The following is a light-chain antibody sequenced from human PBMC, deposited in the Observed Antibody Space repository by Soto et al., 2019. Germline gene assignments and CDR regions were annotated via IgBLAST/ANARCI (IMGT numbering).Light chain of an antibody. CDR3: HQYGSSPFT. J-gene: IGKJ3*01. CDR2: SAS. CDR1: QPVSANY. Sequence: VVLTQSPATLSLSPGERATLSCRANQPVSANYLAWYQQKPGQAPRLLIYSASSRATGIPDRFSGSGSGTDFTLTISRLEPEDFAVFYCHQYGSSPFTFGPGTKVDIK. V-gene: IGKV3-20*01.